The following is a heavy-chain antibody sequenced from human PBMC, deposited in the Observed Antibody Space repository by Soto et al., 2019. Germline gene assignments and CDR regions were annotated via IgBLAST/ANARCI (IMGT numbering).Heavy chain of an antibody. V-gene: IGHV4-59*01. CDR1: GGSISSYY. CDR2: TYDIGST. D-gene: IGHD6-6*01. J-gene: IGHJ4*02. CDR3: EAPPRY. Sequence: QVQLQESGPGLVKPAETLSLTCTVSGGSISSYYWRWIRQPPGKGLEWSGYTYDIGSTNYNPSLKIRVTISGDTSKTHPALKLTSVTAADTAVYYCEAPPRYRGQGTLVTVSS.